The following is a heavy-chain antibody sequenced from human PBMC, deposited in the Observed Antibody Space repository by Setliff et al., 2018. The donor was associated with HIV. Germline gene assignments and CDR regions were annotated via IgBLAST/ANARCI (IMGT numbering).Heavy chain of an antibody. CDR3: ARVPLGTASYDYYMDV. D-gene: IGHD2-21*02. J-gene: IGHJ6*03. CDR1: GYSFTKYG. V-gene: IGHV1-18*01. Sequence: WASVKVSCKASGYSFTKYGITWVRQAPGQGLEWMGWISGYNGDTKYVQRLQNRVTLTTDTSTNTAYMELRSLRSEDTAVYYCARVPLGTASYDYYMDVWGKGTAVTVSS. CDR2: ISGYNGDT.